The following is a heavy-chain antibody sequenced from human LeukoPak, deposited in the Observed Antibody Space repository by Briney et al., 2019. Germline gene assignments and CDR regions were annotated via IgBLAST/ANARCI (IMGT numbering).Heavy chain of an antibody. CDR1: GGSISSYY. CDR3: ARDVLFDY. CDR2: IYYSGST. V-gene: IGHV4-59*01. Sequence: SETLSLTCTVSGGSISSYYWSWIRQPPGKGLEWIGYIYYSGSTNYNPPLKSRVTISVDTSKNQFSLKLSSVTAADTAVYYCARDVLFDYWGQGTLVTVSS. D-gene: IGHD2/OR15-2a*01. J-gene: IGHJ4*02.